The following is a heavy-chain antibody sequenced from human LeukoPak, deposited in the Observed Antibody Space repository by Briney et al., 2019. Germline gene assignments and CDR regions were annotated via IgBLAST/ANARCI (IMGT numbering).Heavy chain of an antibody. D-gene: IGHD3-3*01. J-gene: IGHJ5*02. Sequence: SETLSLTCGVYDGSFSGYYWTWIRQSPGKGLEWIGYIYYSGSTNYNPSLKSRVTISVDTSKNQFSLKLSSVTAADTAVYYCARAGYDFWSGYPNWFDPWGQGTLVTVSS. V-gene: IGHV4-59*01. CDR3: ARAGYDFWSGYPNWFDP. CDR2: IYYSGST. CDR1: DGSFSGYY.